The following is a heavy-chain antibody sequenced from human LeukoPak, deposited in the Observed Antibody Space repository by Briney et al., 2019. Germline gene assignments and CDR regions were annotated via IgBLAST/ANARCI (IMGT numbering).Heavy chain of an antibody. V-gene: IGHV3-23*01. Sequence: GGSLRLSCAASGFTFSSYGMSWVRQAPGKGLEWVSGISGSGGSTYYADSVKGRFTISRDNSKNTLYLQMNSLRAEDTAVYYCAKATFDSSGYFDYWGQGTLGTVSS. J-gene: IGHJ4*02. CDR1: GFTFSSYG. D-gene: IGHD3-22*01. CDR3: AKATFDSSGYFDY. CDR2: ISGSGGST.